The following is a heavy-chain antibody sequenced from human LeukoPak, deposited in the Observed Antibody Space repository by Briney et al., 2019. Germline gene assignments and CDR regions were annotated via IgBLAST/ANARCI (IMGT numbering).Heavy chain of an antibody. CDR1: GYSFTSYW. CDR3: ARRTFSSSWYYGWFDP. V-gene: IGHV5-51*01. D-gene: IGHD6-13*01. Sequence: GESLKISCKGSGYSFTSYWIGWVGQMPGKGLEWMGIIYPGDSDTRYSPSFQGQVTISADKSISTAYLQWSSLRASDTAMYYCARRTFSSSWYYGWFDPWGQGTLVTVSS. J-gene: IGHJ5*02. CDR2: IYPGDSDT.